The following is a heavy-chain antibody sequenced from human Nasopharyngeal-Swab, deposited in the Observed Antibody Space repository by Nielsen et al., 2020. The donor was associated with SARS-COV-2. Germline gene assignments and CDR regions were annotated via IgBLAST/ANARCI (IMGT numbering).Heavy chain of an antibody. Sequence: GSLKISCAASGFIFSTYTMNWVRQAPGKGLEWLTSIRSSTSYIYYADSVKGRFTISRDNAKNSLYLQMNSLRTEDTAVYYCATSGYSSGWIFWGQGTLATVSS. V-gene: IGHV3-21*01. CDR1: GFIFSTYT. CDR2: IRSSTSYI. CDR3: ATSGYSSGWIF. D-gene: IGHD6-19*01. J-gene: IGHJ4*02.